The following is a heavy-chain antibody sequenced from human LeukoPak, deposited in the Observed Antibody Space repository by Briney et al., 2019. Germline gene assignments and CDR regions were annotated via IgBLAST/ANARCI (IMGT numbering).Heavy chain of an antibody. V-gene: IGHV4-34*01. J-gene: IGHJ4*02. Sequence: SETLSLTCAVYGGSFSGYYWSWIRQPPGKGLEWIGEINHSGSTNYNPSLKSRVTISGDTSKNQFFLKLSSVTAADTAVYYCARAPKMAAKEGSFDYWGQETLVTVSS. CDR2: INHSGST. D-gene: IGHD5-24*01. CDR3: ARAPKMAAKEGSFDY. CDR1: GGSFSGYY.